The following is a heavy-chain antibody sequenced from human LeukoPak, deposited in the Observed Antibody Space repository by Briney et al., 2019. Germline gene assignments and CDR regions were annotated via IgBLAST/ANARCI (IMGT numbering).Heavy chain of an antibody. CDR1: GYSFTTYW. V-gene: IGHV5-51*01. CDR3: ARRQGCSSTSCPPDS. Sequence: GESLKISCRGSGYSFTTYWIGWVRQMPGKGLEWMGIIYPGDSDTRYSPSFQGQVTMSANKSINTAYLQWSSLKASDTAMYYCARRQGCSSTSCPPDSWGQGTLVTVSS. D-gene: IGHD2-2*01. CDR2: IYPGDSDT. J-gene: IGHJ4*02.